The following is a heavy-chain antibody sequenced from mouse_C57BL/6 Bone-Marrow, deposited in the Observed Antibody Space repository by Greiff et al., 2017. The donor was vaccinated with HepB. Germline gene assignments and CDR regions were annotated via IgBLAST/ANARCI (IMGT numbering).Heavy chain of an antibody. D-gene: IGHD1-2*01. V-gene: IGHV5-15*01. CDR2: ISNLAYSI. J-gene: IGHJ4*01. CDR3: ARQRYYGLYAMDY. Sequence: EVQRVESGGGLVQPGGSLKLSCAASGFTFSDYGMAWVRQAPRKGPEWVAFISNLAYSIYYADTVTGRFTISRENAKNTLYLEMSSLRSEDTAMYYCARQRYYGLYAMDYWGQGTSVTVSS. CDR1: GFTFSDYG.